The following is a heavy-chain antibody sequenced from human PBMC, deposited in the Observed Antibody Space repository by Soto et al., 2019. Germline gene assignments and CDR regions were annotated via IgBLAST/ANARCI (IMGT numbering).Heavy chain of an antibody. V-gene: IGHV3-72*01. Sequence: ESGGGLVQPGGSLRLSCAASGFTFSDHYMDWVRQAPGKGLEWVGRSNNKADSYTTEYAASVKGRFTISRDGSKNSLFLQMNSLKTEDTAVYYCTVWGSGNDFGAAWGQGILVTVSS. D-gene: IGHD3-10*01. CDR3: TVWGSGNDFGAA. J-gene: IGHJ4*02. CDR1: GFTFSDHY. CDR2: SNNKADSYTT.